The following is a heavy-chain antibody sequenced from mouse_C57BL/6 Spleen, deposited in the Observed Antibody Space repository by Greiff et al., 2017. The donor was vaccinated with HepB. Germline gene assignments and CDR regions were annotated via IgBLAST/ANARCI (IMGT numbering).Heavy chain of an antibody. CDR1: GYAFSSSW. J-gene: IGHJ4*01. CDR2: IYPGDGDT. Sequence: VQGVESGPELVKPGASVKISCKASGYAFSSSWMNWVKQRPGKGLEWIGRIYPGDGDTNYNGKFKGKATLTTDKSSSTAYMQLSSLTSEDSAVYFCATYNGSGYEMDYWGQGTSVTVSS. D-gene: IGHD1-1*01. CDR3: ATYNGSGYEMDY. V-gene: IGHV1-82*01.